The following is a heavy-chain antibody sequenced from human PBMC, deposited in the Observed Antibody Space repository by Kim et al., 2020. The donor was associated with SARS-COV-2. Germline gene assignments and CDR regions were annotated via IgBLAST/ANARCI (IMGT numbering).Heavy chain of an antibody. Sequence: SETLSLTCAVYGGSFSGYYWSWIRQPPGKGLEWIGEINHSGSTNYNPSLKSRVTISVDTSKNQFSLKLSSVTAADTAVYYCARGDLRERYYGSGSYGARPLDYWGQGTLVTVSS. J-gene: IGHJ4*02. V-gene: IGHV4-34*01. CDR1: GGSFSGYY. CDR3: ARGDLRERYYGSGSYGARPLDY. D-gene: IGHD3-10*01. CDR2: INHSGST.